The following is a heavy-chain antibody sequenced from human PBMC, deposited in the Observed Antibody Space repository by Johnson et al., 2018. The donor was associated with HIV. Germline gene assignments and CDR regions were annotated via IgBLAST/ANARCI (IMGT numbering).Heavy chain of an antibody. Sequence: EVQLVESGGGLVQPGGSLRLSCVASGFTFSSSWMHWVCQAPEKGLEWVADIKCDGSENYYVDSVKGRLTISRDNAKNSLYLQMNSLRAEDTALYYCAKDLGDPMIEVHAFDIWGQGTMVAVSS. J-gene: IGHJ3*02. V-gene: IGHV3-52*01. D-gene: IGHD3-22*01. CDR3: AKDLGDPMIEVHAFDI. CDR1: GFTFSSSW. CDR2: IKCDGSEN.